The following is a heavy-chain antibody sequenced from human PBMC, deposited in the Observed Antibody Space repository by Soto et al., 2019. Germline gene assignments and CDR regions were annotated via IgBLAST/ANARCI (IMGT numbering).Heavy chain of an antibody. CDR3: ARAGCSSPDCLTAYYSYGLDV. CDR2: INTAGSTK. Sequence: GALRLSRAASVFTFINFEVHWVRRAAGRGLEGVSYINTAGSTKYYAESVKGRFTISRDNARNSLVLQMNSRRAEDTAVYYCARAGCSSPDCLTAYYSYGLDVWGQGSTVTVSS. V-gene: IGHV3-48*03. J-gene: IGHJ6*02. D-gene: IGHD3-9*01. CDR1: VFTFINFE.